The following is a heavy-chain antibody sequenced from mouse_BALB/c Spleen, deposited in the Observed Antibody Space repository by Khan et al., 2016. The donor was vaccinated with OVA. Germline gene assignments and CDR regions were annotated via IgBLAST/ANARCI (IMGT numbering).Heavy chain of an antibody. J-gene: IGHJ3*01. CDR3: ARRNYFGYTFAY. V-gene: IGHV1-77*01. D-gene: IGHD1-2*01. Sequence: QIQLVQSGAELARPGASVKLSCKASGYTFTDYYINWVKQRTGQGLEWIGEISPGSGDNYYNEKFKGKATLTADKSSSTVYMQLSSLTAEASAVYFCARRNYFGYTFAYWGQGTLVTFSA. CDR1: GYTFTDYY. CDR2: ISPGSGDN.